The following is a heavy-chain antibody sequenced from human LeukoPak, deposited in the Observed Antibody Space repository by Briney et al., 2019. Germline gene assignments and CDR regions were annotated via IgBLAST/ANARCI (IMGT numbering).Heavy chain of an antibody. CDR1: GFTFSSYW. D-gene: IGHD4-17*01. CDR3: ARAMRGDYGDY. J-gene: IGHJ4*02. CDR2: IRQDGSEI. V-gene: IGHV3-7*01. Sequence: GGSLRLSCAVSGFTFSSYWMTWVRQAPGKGLEWVANIRQDGSEIHYVDSVKGRFTISRDNAKNSLYLQMNSLRAEDTAVYYCARAMRGDYGDYWGQGTLVTVSS.